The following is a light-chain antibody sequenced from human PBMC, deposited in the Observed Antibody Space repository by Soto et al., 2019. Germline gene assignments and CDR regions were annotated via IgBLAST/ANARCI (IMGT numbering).Light chain of an antibody. CDR2: GAS. CDR1: QSVRSSF. V-gene: IGKV3-15*01. Sequence: EIVMTQSPATLSLSPGERATLSCRASQSVRSSFLAWYQQKPGQAPSLLIYGASTLQSGVPSRFSGSGSGTEFTLTISSLQPEDFATYYCQQLNSYPPVFSFGPGTKVDIK. CDR3: QQLNSYPPVFS. J-gene: IGKJ3*01.